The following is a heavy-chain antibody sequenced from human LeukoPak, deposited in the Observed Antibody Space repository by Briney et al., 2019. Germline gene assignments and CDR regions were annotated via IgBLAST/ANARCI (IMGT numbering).Heavy chain of an antibody. Sequence: GGSLRLSCAASGFTFSTYAMTWVRQAPGKGLEWVSGINSNGDEIYYADSVRRRFTISRDNSNNALYLQMDSLRAEDTAVYYCANWIGSSSRDYWGQGTLVTVSS. CDR1: GFTFSTYA. J-gene: IGHJ4*02. CDR3: ANWIGSSSRDY. D-gene: IGHD6-6*01. V-gene: IGHV3-23*01. CDR2: INSNGDEI.